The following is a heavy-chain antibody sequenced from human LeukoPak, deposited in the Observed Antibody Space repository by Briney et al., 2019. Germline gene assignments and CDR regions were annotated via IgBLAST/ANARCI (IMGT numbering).Heavy chain of an antibody. J-gene: IGHJ3*02. V-gene: IGHV3-30-3*01. CDR1: GFTVSSKY. CDR3: ARDEYFGSTGSDAFDI. Sequence: GSLRLSCAASGFTVSSKYMSWVRQAPGKGPEWVAVISNDGNDKYHADSVKGRFTISRDNAKNTLYLQMNSLRAEDTAVYFCARDEYFGSTGSDAFDIWGQGTMVTVSS. D-gene: IGHD3-22*01. CDR2: ISNDGNDK.